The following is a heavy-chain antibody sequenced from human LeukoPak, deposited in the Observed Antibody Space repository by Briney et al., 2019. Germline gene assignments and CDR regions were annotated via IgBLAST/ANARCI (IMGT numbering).Heavy chain of an antibody. J-gene: IGHJ4*02. Sequence: GGSLRLSCAASGFTFSSYAMSWVRQAPGKGLEWVSTISDNAYSTYYADSVKGRFTISRDNSKNTLYLQMIGLRADDTAVYSCAKYYYDSSGYYDAAPLDSWGQGALVTVSS. CDR3: AKYYYDSSGYYDAAPLDS. D-gene: IGHD3-22*01. CDR2: ISDNAYST. V-gene: IGHV3-23*01. CDR1: GFTFSSYA.